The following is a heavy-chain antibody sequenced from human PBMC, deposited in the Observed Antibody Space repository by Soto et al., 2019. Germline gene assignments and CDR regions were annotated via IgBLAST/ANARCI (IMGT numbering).Heavy chain of an antibody. J-gene: IGHJ6*02. V-gene: IGHV3-15*01. D-gene: IGHD6-19*01. CDR3: PTDLGSSGWLYYYYYGMDV. Sequence: GSLRLSCSASGFTFSNAWMSWVRQAPGKGLEWVGRIKSKTDGGTTDYAAPVKGRFTISRDDSKNTLYLQMNSLKTEDTAVYYCPTDLGSSGWLYYYYYGMDVWGQGTTVTVSS. CDR1: GFTFSNAW. CDR2: IKSKTDGGTT.